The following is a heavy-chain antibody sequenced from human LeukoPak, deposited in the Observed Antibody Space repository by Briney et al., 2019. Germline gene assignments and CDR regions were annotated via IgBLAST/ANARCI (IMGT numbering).Heavy chain of an antibody. D-gene: IGHD2-2*01. V-gene: IGHV4-34*01. CDR1: GGSFNGYY. Sequence: SETLSLTCAAYGGSFNGYYWSWIRQPPEKGLEWIGEINHSGSTNYNSSLKSRVTISVDTSKNQFSLKVSSVTAADTAVYYCARVDCSSTSCSRLDYWGQGTQVTVSS. CDR3: ARVDCSSTSCSRLDY. J-gene: IGHJ4*02. CDR2: INHSGST.